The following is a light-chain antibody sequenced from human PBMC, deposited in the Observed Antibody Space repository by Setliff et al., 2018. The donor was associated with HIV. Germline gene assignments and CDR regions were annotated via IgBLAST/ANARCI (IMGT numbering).Light chain of an antibody. CDR3: LLSYSTDPYV. CDR2: DTS. V-gene: IGLV7-46*01. CDR1: TGAVTSGHF. J-gene: IGLJ1*01. Sequence: QAVVTQEPSLTVSPGGTVTLTCGSSTGAVTSGHFPYWFQQKPGQAPRTLIYDTSSKHSWTPVRFSGSLLGGKAALTLSGAQPEDEADYYCLLSYSTDPYVFGTGTKVTVL.